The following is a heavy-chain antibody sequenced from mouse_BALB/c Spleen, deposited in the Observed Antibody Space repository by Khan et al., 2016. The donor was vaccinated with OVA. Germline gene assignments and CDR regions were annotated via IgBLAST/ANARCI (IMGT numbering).Heavy chain of an antibody. CDR1: GYTFTNYG. J-gene: IGHJ1*01. D-gene: IGHD3-3*01. CDR3: ARGASSWYFDV. V-gene: IGHV9-1*02. Sequence: QVQLKQSGPELKKPGETVKISCKASGYTFTNYGMNWVKQAPGKGLKWMGWINTYTGEPTYTDDFKGRFAFSLETSASTADLQINNLKNEDLATYFCARGASSWYFDVWGAGTTVTVSS. CDR2: INTYTGEP.